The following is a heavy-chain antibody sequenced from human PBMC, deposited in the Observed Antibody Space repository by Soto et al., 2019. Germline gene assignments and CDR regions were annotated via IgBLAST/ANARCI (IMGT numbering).Heavy chain of an antibody. CDR1: GYTFTSYG. J-gene: IGHJ4*02. V-gene: IGHV1-18*01. Sequence: ASVKVSCKASGYTFTSYGISWVRQAPGQGLEWVGWISAYNGNTNYAQKLQGRVTMTTDTSTSTAYMELRSLRSDDTAVYYCASPLDYGDFDYWGQGTLVTVSS. CDR2: ISAYNGNT. CDR3: ASPLDYGDFDY. D-gene: IGHD4-17*01.